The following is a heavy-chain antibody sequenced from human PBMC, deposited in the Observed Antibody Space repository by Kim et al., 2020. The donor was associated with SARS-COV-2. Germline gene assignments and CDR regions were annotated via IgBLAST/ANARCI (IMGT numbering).Heavy chain of an antibody. Sequence: NPSLKSRVTISLDTSKKQFSLNLNSVTVADTAVYYCARWYPVAGAYYFDYWGQGTLVTVST. J-gene: IGHJ4*02. CDR3: ARWYPVAGAYYFDY. D-gene: IGHD6-19*01. V-gene: IGHV4-31*02.